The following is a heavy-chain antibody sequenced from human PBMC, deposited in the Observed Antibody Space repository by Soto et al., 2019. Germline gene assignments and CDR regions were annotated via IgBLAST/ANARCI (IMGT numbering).Heavy chain of an antibody. D-gene: IGHD2-8*02. J-gene: IGHJ4*02. V-gene: IGHV4-34*01. CDR3: ARDKITGLFDY. Sequence: QVQLQQWGAGLLKPSETLSLTCAVYGGSFSGYYWTWIRQPPGTGLEWIGEINHSGSTNYNPSLKSRVTISVDTSKNQFSLKLTSVTAADTAVYYYARDKITGLFDYWGQGILVTVSS. CDR2: INHSGST. CDR1: GGSFSGYY.